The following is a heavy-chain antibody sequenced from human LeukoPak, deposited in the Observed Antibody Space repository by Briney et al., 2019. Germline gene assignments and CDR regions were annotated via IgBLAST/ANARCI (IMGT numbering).Heavy chain of an antibody. Sequence: GGSLRLSCAASGFTFSSYDMHWVRQATGKGLEWVSAIGTAGDTYYPGSVKGRFTISRENAKNSLYLQMNSLRAGSTAVYYCARAGSSSWYGNGMDVWGQGTTVTVSS. CDR2: IGTAGDT. D-gene: IGHD6-13*01. J-gene: IGHJ6*02. CDR1: GFTFSSYD. V-gene: IGHV3-13*01. CDR3: ARAGSSSWYGNGMDV.